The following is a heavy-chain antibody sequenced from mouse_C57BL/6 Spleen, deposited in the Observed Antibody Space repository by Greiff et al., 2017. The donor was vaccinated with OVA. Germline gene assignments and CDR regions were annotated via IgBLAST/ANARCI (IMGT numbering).Heavy chain of an antibody. Sequence: QVQLQQPGAELVKPGASVKLSCKASGYTFTSYWMHWVKQRPGQGLEWIGMIHPNSGSTNYNEKFKSKATLTVDKSSSTAYMQLSSLTSEDSAVYYCARTGGNYSWYFDVWGTGTTVTVSS. J-gene: IGHJ1*03. V-gene: IGHV1-64*01. CDR3: ARTGGNYSWYFDV. D-gene: IGHD2-1*01. CDR2: IHPNSGST. CDR1: GYTFTSYW.